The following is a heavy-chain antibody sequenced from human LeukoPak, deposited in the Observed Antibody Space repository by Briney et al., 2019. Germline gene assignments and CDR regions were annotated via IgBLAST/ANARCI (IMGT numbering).Heavy chain of an antibody. CDR1: GFTFSSYA. Sequence: GGSLRLSCAASGFTFSSYAMHWVRQAPGKGLEWVAFIRYDGSNKYYADSVKGRFTITRDNSKNTLYLQMNSLRAEDTAVYYCAKDRGLFGVVIISYFDYWGQGTLVTVSS. CDR3: AKDRGLFGVVIISYFDY. V-gene: IGHV3-30*02. CDR2: IRYDGSNK. J-gene: IGHJ4*02. D-gene: IGHD3-3*01.